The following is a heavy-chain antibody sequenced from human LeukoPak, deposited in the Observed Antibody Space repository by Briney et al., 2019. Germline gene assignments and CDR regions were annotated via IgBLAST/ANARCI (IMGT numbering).Heavy chain of an antibody. CDR3: AKDISGQGGDRGPFDY. Sequence: PGGSRRLSCAASGFTFDDYAMHWVRQAPGKGLEWVSGISWNSGSIGYADSVKGRFTISRDNAKNSLYLQMNSLRAEDTALYYCAKDISGQGGDRGPFDYWGQGTLVSVSS. CDR2: ISWNSGSI. J-gene: IGHJ4*02. CDR1: GFTFDDYA. D-gene: IGHD3-10*01. V-gene: IGHV3-9*01.